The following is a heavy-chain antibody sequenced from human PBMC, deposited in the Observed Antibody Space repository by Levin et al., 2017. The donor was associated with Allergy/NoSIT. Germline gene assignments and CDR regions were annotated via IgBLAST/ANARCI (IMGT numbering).Heavy chain of an antibody. CDR1: GYTFTSYG. Sequence: PGESLKISCKASGYTFTSYGISWVRQAPGQGLEWMGWISAYNGNTNYAQKLQGRVTMTTDTSTSTAYMELRSLRSDDTAVYYCARDLTAMAPYYYYGMDVWGQGTTVTVSS. V-gene: IGHV1-18*01. D-gene: IGHD5-18*01. J-gene: IGHJ6*02. CDR3: ARDLTAMAPYYYYGMDV. CDR2: ISAYNGNT.